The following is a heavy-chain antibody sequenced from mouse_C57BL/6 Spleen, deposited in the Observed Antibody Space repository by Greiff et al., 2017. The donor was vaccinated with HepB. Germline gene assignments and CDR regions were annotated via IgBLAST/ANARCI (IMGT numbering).Heavy chain of an antibody. Sequence: QVQLKQPGAELVMPGASVKLSCKASGYTFTSYWMHWVKQRPGQGLEWIGEIDPSDSYTNYNQKFKGKSTLTVDKSSSTAYMQLSSLTSEDSAVYYCARSYSMDYFDYWGQGTTLTVSS. V-gene: IGHV1-69*01. D-gene: IGHD2-10*02. J-gene: IGHJ2*01. CDR3: ARSYSMDYFDY. CDR1: GYTFTSYW. CDR2: IDPSDSYT.